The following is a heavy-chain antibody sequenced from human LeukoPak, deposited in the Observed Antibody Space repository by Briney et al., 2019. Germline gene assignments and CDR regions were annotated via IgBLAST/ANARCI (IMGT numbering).Heavy chain of an antibody. V-gene: IGHV4-34*01. D-gene: IGHD6-6*01. CDR1: GGSFSGYY. J-gene: IGHJ6*03. Sequence: SETLSLTCAVYGGSFSGYYWSWIRQPPGKGLEWIGEINHSGSTNYNPSLKSRVTISVDTSKNQFSLKLSSVTAADTAVYYCARGAARSYPYYYYYYMDVWGKGTTVTVSS. CDR2: INHSGST. CDR3: ARGAARSYPYYYYYYMDV.